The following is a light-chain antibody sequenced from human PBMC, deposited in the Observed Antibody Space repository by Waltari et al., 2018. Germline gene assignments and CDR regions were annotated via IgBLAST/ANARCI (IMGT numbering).Light chain of an antibody. CDR3: QQYNNWPAT. CDR1: QSVSSN. Sequence: ERVITQSPATLSVSPGERATLSCRASQSVSSNLAWYQQKPGQAPRLLIYGASTRATGIPARFSGSGSGTEFTLTISSLQSEDFAVYYCQQYNNWPATFGQGTKLEIK. V-gene: IGKV3-15*01. CDR2: GAS. J-gene: IGKJ2*01.